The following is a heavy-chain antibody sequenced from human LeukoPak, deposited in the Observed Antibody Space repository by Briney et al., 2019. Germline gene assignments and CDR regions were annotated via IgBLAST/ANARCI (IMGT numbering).Heavy chain of an antibody. V-gene: IGHV4-34*01. CDR1: GGSFSGYY. Sequence: SETLSLTCAVYGGSFSGYYWSWIRQPPGKGLEWIGEINHSGSTNYNPSLKSRVTISVDTSKNQFSLKLSSVTAADTAVYFCARQGSGRAFDIWGQGTMVTVSS. CDR3: ARQGSGRAFDI. CDR2: INHSGST. J-gene: IGHJ3*02.